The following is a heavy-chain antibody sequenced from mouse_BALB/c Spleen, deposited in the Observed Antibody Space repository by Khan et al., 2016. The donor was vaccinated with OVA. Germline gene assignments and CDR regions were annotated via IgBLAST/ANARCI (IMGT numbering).Heavy chain of an antibody. J-gene: IGHJ2*03. CDR2: IVSNGGST. CDR3: ARSAI. V-gene: IGHV5-6-3*01. CDR1: RFTISSYG. Sequence: EVELVESGGGIVQPGGSLTRSCAASRFTISSYGLSSVRQTPDKRMLLVATIVSNGGSTDSPDSVKSRFSISGDTAKNALYLQMRSLKSEDTAMYYCARSAIGGQGTRLTVSA. D-gene: IGHD2-12*01.